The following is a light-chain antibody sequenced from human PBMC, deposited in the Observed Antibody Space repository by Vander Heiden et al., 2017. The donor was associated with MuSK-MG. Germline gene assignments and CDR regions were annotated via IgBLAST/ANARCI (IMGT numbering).Light chain of an antibody. Sequence: DIQMTQSPSSLSASVGDRVTITCRASQDISKYLAWYQQKPGKVPKLLIYAASTLESGVPSRFSGSGSGTDFSLTISSLQPEDVATYYCQKYSNTPRTFGQGTKVEIK. CDR2: AAS. V-gene: IGKV1-27*01. CDR1: QDISKY. CDR3: QKYSNTPRT. J-gene: IGKJ1*01.